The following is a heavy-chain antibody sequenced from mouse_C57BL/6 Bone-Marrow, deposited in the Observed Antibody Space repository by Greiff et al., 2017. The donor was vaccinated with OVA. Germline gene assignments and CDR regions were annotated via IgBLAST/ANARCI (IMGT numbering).Heavy chain of an antibody. CDR1: GFTFSDFY. CDR3: ARDNWDWYFDV. Sequence: EVQGVESGGGLVQSGRSLRLSCATSGFTFSDFYMEWVRQAPGKGLEWIAASRNKANDYTTESSASVKGRFIVSRDTSQSILYLQMNALGAEDTASYYCARDNWDWYFDVWGTGTTVTVSS. V-gene: IGHV7-1*01. D-gene: IGHD4-1*01. CDR2: SRNKANDYTT. J-gene: IGHJ1*03.